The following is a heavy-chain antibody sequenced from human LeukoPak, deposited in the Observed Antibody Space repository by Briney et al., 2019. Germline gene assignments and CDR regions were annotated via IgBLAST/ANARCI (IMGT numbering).Heavy chain of an antibody. Sequence: PGGSLRLSCAASGFTFSSYSMNWVRQAPGKGLEWVSSISSSSSYIYYADSVKGRFTISRDNAKNSLYLQMNSLRAEDTAVYYCPRGPPSSPVDILPGYPPSYFDYWAREPWSPSPQ. CDR3: PRGPPSSPVDILPGYPPSYFDY. J-gene: IGHJ4*02. CDR1: GFTFSSYS. D-gene: IGHD3-9*01. V-gene: IGHV3-21*01. CDR2: ISSSSSYI.